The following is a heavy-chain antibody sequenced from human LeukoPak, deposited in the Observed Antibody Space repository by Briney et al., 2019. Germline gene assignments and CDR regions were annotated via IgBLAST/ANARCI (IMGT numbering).Heavy chain of an antibody. CDR3: TRNSGRQDF. V-gene: IGHV4-4*07. CDR1: GGSMSNYY. Sequence: SETLSLTCTVSGGSMSNYYWSWIRQPAGKGLEWIGRIYSSGSTNYSPSLKSRVTMSVDTSKNQFSLRLSSVTAADTAVYFCTRNSGRQDFWGQGTLVTVSS. J-gene: IGHJ4*02. CDR2: IYSSGST. D-gene: IGHD1-26*01.